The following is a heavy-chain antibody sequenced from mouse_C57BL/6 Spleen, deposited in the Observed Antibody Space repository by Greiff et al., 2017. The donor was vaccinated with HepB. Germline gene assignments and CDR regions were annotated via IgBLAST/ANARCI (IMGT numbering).Heavy chain of an antibody. V-gene: IGHV1-52*01. CDR1: GYTFTSYW. CDR2: IDPSDSET. D-gene: IGHD2-3*01. Sequence: QVQLQQPGAELVRPGSSVKLSCKASGYTFTSYWMHWVKQRPIQGLEWIGNIDPSDSETHYNQKFKDKATLTVDKSSSTAYMQLSSLTSEDSAVYYSAREGIYDGYYYFDYWGQGTTLTVSS. CDR3: AREGIYDGYYYFDY. J-gene: IGHJ2*01.